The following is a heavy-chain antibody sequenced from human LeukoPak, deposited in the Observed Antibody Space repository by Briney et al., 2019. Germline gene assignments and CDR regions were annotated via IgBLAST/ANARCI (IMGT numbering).Heavy chain of an antibody. CDR1: GGTFSSYA. CDR2: IIPILGIA. Sequence: SVKVSCKASGGTFSSYAISWVRQAPGQGLEWMGRIIPILGIANYAQKFQGGVTITADKSTSTAYMELSSLRSEDTAVYYCARDSESTYSSDLEGWFDPWSQGTLVTVSS. V-gene: IGHV1-69*04. J-gene: IGHJ5*02. CDR3: ARDSESTYSSDLEGWFDP. D-gene: IGHD6-25*01.